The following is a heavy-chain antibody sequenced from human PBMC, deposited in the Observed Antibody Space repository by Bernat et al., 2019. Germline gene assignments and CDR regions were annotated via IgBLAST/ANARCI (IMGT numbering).Heavy chain of an antibody. CDR1: GFTFSNYW. D-gene: IGHD1-14*01. Sequence: EVQLVESGGGLVQPGGSLRLSCAASGFTFSNYWMSWVRQAPGKGLGWVANIKQDGSGNFYVDSVKGRFAISRDNAKNSLYLQVNSLRAEDTAVYYCARGTSGRNVGYFDLWGRGTLVTVSS. CDR3: ARGTSGRNVGYFDL. J-gene: IGHJ2*01. CDR2: IKQDGSGN. V-gene: IGHV3-7*01.